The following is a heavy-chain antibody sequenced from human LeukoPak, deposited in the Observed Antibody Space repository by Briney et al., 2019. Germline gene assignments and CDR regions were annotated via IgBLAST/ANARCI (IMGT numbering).Heavy chain of an antibody. D-gene: IGHD5-24*01. CDR1: GFTVSSNY. CDR3: ANGDGFDY. CDR2: IKQDGSEK. J-gene: IGHJ4*02. V-gene: IGHV3-7*01. Sequence: PGGSLRLSCAPPGFTVSSNYMSWVRQAPGKGLEWVANIKQDGSEKYYVGSVKGRFNISRDNAKNSLYLQMNSLRAEDTAVYYCANGDGFDYWGQGTLVTVSS.